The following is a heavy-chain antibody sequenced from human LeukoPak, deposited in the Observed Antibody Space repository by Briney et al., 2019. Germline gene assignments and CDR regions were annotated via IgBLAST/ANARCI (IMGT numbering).Heavy chain of an antibody. CDR1: GGSIGSNY. D-gene: IGHD6-13*01. Sequence: SETLSLTCTVSGGSIGSNYWTWIRQPPGKGLEYIGYIYYTGATNYNPSLKSRVTISVDTSKNQFSLKLSSVTAADTAVYYCARRMSIAAAGIDAFDIWGQGTMVTVSS. CDR2: IYYTGAT. CDR3: ARRMSIAAAGIDAFDI. V-gene: IGHV4-59*08. J-gene: IGHJ3*02.